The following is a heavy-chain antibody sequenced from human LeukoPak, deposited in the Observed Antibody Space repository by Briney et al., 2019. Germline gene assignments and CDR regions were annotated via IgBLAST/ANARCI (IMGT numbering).Heavy chain of an antibody. CDR1: GFTFSSYS. CDR2: ISSSSSYI. V-gene: IGHV3-21*01. D-gene: IGHD2-2*01. CDR3: ARDQGSTSRPGGEKFDY. J-gene: IGHJ4*02. Sequence: GGSLRLSCAASGFTFSSYSMNWVRQAPGKGLEWVSSISSSSSYIYYADSVKGRFTISRDNAKNSLYLQMNSLRAEDTAVYYCARDQGSTSRPGGEKFDYWGQGTLVTVSS.